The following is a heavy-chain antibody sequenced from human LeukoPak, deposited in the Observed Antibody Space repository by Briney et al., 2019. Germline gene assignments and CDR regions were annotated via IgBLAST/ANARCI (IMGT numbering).Heavy chain of an antibody. CDR3: ARDVGYCSSTSCSRGDY. V-gene: IGHV1-18*01. CDR1: GYTFTNYG. CDR2: ISAYNGNT. J-gene: IGHJ4*02. D-gene: IGHD2-2*01. Sequence: VASVKVSCKAPGYTFTNYGISWVRQAPGQGLEWMGRISAYNGNTDYAQKLQGRVTMTTDTSTTTAYMELRSLRSDDTAVYYCARDVGYCSSTSCSRGDYWGQGTLVTVSS.